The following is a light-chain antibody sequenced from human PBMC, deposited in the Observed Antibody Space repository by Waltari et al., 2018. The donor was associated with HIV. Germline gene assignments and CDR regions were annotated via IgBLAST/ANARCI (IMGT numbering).Light chain of an antibody. Sequence: QSALTQPASVSGSPGQSITISCTGTTSAFGDYDHVSWYQQHPGKTPKRIIYEVNNRPSGVSSRFSGSKSGNTASLTISGLQAEDEADYYCGSYTSSTAWVFGGGT. CDR2: EVN. CDR3: GSYTSSTAWV. J-gene: IGLJ3*02. V-gene: IGLV2-14*01. CDR1: TSAFGDYDH.